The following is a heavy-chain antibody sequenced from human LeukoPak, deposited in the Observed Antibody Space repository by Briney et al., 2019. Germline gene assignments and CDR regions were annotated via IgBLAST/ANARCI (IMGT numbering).Heavy chain of an antibody. Sequence: ASVTVSCTASGYTFTSYYMHWVRQAPGQGLEWMGIINPSGGSTSYAQKFQGRVTMTRDTSTSTVYMELSSLRSEDTAVYYCAREDSVTALYDYWGQGTLVTVSS. J-gene: IGHJ4*02. CDR2: INPSGGST. CDR3: AREDSVTALYDY. D-gene: IGHD2-21*02. V-gene: IGHV1-46*01. CDR1: GYTFTSYY.